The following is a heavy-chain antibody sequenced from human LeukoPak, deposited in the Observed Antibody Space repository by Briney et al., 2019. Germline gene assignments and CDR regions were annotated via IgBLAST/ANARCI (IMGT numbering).Heavy chain of an antibody. CDR1: GFTFSGSA. J-gene: IGHJ5*02. CDR3: ARDRITMISGNWFDP. CDR2: IRSKANSYAT. D-gene: IGHD3-22*01. Sequence: GGSLRLSCAASGFTFSGSAMHWVRQASGKGLEWVGRIRSKANSYATAYAASVKGRFTISRDDSKNTAYLQMNSLRAEDTAVYYCARDRITMISGNWFDPWGQGTLVTVSS. V-gene: IGHV3-73*01.